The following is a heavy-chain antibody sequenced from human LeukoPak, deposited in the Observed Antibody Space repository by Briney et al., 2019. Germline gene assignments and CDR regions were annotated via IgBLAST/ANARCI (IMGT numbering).Heavy chain of an antibody. CDR1: GGSISSSNW. D-gene: IGHD3-9*01. J-gene: IGHJ4*02. Sequence: PSETLSLTCAVSGGSISSSNWWSWVRQPPGKGLEWIGEIYHSGSTNYNPSLKSRVTISVDKSKNQFSLKLSSVTAADTAVYYCARCGGYDIFPYYFDYWGQGTLVTVSS. CDR3: ARCGGYDIFPYYFDY. CDR2: IYHSGST. V-gene: IGHV4-4*02.